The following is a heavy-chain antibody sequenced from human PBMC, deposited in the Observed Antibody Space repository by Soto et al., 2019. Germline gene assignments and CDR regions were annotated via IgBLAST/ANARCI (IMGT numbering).Heavy chain of an antibody. D-gene: IGHD2-15*01. Sequence: QMQLVQSGPEVKKPGTSVKVSCKASGFTFTSSAMQWVRQARGQRLEWIGWIVVGSGNTNYAQKFQERVTITRDMSTSTAYMERSSLRSEDTAVYYCAAPGGCSGGSCHYYYGMDVWGQGTTVTVSS. J-gene: IGHJ6*02. CDR3: AAPGGCSGGSCHYYYGMDV. CDR2: IVVGSGNT. CDR1: GFTFTSSA. V-gene: IGHV1-58*02.